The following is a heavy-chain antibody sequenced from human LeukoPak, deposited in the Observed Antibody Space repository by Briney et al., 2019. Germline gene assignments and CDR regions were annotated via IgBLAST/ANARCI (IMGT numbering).Heavy chain of an antibody. CDR2: IYPGDSDT. Sequence: GESLKISCKGFGYSFTTHWIGWVRQMPGKGLEWMGIIYPGDSDTRYSPSFQGQVTISADKSISTAYLQWSSLKASDTAMYYCARSIYSSSSLDYWGQGTLVTVSS. CDR3: ARSIYSSSSLDY. J-gene: IGHJ4*02. CDR1: GYSFTTHW. D-gene: IGHD6-6*01. V-gene: IGHV5-51*01.